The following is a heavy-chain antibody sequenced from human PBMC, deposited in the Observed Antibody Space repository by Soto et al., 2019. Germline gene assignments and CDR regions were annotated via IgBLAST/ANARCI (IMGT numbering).Heavy chain of an antibody. CDR1: GFTFSVYA. V-gene: IGHV3-23*01. J-gene: IGHJ6*02. CDR2: VTANGGST. Sequence: PXGSLRLSCAATGFTFSVYAMTWVRQAPGRGLEWVSAVTANGGSTYSADSVKGRFTISRDNSKNTLFLQMNSLRAEDTAVYYCASLGVGDWANYYYYYGMDVWGQGTTVTVSS. CDR3: ASLGVGDWANYYYYYGMDV. D-gene: IGHD2-21*02.